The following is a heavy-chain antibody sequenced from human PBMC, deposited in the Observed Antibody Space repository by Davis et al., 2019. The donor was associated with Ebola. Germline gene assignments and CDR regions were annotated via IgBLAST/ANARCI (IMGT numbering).Heavy chain of an antibody. CDR3: ARGAKWLRLPYYYYGMDV. CDR2: ISSSGSTI. V-gene: IGHV3-11*01. J-gene: IGHJ6*04. D-gene: IGHD5-12*01. Sequence: GGSLRLSCAASGFTFSDYYMSWIRQAPGKGLEWVSYISSSGSTIYYADSVKGRFTISRDNAKNSLYLQMNSLRAEDTAVYYCARGAKWLRLPYYYYGMDVWGKGTTVTVSS. CDR1: GFTFSDYY.